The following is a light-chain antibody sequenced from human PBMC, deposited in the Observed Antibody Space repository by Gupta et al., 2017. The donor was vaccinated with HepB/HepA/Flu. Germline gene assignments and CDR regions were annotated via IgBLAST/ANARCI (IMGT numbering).Light chain of an antibody. CDR1: QSVRSSQ. CDR3: QHLGSEPLLLT. J-gene: IGKJ1*01. Sequence: EIVLTQSPGTLSLSPGERATLSCRASQSVRSSQLAWYQQKYGQAPRLLIYGASSRATDIPDRFSGSGAGTDFTLTISRREPGDFAVYYCQHLGSEPLLLTFGQGTKVEIK. V-gene: IGKV3-20*01. CDR2: GAS.